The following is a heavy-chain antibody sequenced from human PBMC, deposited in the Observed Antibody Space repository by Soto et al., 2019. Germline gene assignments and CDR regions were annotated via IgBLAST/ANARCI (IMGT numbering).Heavy chain of an antibody. D-gene: IGHD6-19*01. Sequence: GGSLRLSCAASGFTFSSYWMSCVRQAPGKGLEWGANIKQDGIEKYYVDSVKGRFTISRDNAKNSLYLQMNSPRAEDTAVYYCARDAKIAVAGIVWFDPWGQGTLVTVSS. CDR2: IKQDGIEK. V-gene: IGHV3-7*03. CDR1: GFTFSSYW. J-gene: IGHJ5*02. CDR3: ARDAKIAVAGIVWFDP.